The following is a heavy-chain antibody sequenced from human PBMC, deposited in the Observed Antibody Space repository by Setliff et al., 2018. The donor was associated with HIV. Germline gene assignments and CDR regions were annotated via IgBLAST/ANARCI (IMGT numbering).Heavy chain of an antibody. CDR3: ARDRRDDYYLTAYFDS. D-gene: IGHD1-26*01. J-gene: IGHJ4*02. CDR1: GGSISSSNW. CDR2: INTSGST. Sequence: SETLSLTCAVSGGSISSSNWWSWVRQPPGKGLEWIGRINTSGSTNYNPSLKSRVTISVDKSQNQFSLELTSVTATDTAVYYCARDRRDDYYLTAYFDSLGQGTVVTVSS. V-gene: IGHV4-4*02.